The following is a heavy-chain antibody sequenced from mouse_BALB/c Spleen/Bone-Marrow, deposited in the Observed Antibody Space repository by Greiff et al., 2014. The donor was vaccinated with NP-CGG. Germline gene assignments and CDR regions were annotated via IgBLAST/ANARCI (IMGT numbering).Heavy chain of an antibody. J-gene: IGHJ3*01. CDR1: GFNIKDTY. CDR2: IDPANGNT. CDR3: AGYDYYQAWFAY. Sequence: VQLQQSGAEIVKPGASVKLSCTASGFNIKDTYMHWVKQRPEQGLEWIGRIDPANGNTKYDPKFQGKATITADTSSNTAYLQLRSLTSEDTAVYYCAGYDYYQAWFAYWGQGTLVTVSA. D-gene: IGHD2-4*01. V-gene: IGHV14-3*02.